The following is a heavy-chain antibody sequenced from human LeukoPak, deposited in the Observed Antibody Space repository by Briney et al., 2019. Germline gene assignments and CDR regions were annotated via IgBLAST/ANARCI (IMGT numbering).Heavy chain of an antibody. CDR3: ATQSSGWSSSFDY. D-gene: IGHD6-19*01. CDR1: GFTFSSYA. CDR2: ISGSGGST. V-gene: IGHV3-23*01. Sequence: GGSLRLSYAASGFTFSSYAMSWVRQAPGKGLEWVSAISGSGGSTYYADSVKGRFTISRDNSKNTLFLQLNSLRAEDTAVYYSATQSSGWSSSFDYWGRGTLVAVSS. J-gene: IGHJ4*02.